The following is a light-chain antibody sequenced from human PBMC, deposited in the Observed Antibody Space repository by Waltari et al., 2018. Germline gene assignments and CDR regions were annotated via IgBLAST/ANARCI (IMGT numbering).Light chain of an antibody. J-gene: IGKJ2*01. CDR1: QSVSSR. V-gene: IGKV3-15*01. CDR3: QQYDNWPPYT. Sequence: DIVMTQSPATLSVSPGERATLSCRASQSVSSRLAWYQQKPGQAPRLLIYDTSRRATGIPARFTGSGSGTEYTLTIGSLQSEDFAIYYCQQYDNWPPYTFGQGTKLESK. CDR2: DTS.